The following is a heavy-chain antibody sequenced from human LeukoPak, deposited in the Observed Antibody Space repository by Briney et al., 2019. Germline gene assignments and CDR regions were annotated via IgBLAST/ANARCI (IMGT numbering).Heavy chain of an antibody. Sequence: GSLRLSCAASGFTFNNYCMNWVRQPPGKGLEWIGYIYYSGSTNYNPSLKSRVTISEDTSKNQFSLKLSSVTAADTAVYYCARDGASGSYYRYWGQGTLVTVSS. D-gene: IGHD1-26*01. CDR1: GFTFNNYC. V-gene: IGHV4-59*01. CDR3: ARDGASGSYYRY. J-gene: IGHJ4*02. CDR2: IYYSGST.